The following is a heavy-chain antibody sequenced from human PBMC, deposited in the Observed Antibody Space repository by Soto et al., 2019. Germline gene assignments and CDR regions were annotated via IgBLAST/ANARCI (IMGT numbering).Heavy chain of an antibody. CDR3: ARDMRVVVVPAASSGMDV. Sequence: GGSLRLSCAASGFTFSSYGMHWVRQAPGKGLEWVAVIWYDGSNKYYADSVKGRFTISRDNSKNTLYLQMNSLRAEDTAVYYCARDMRVVVVPAASSGMDVWGQGTTVTVS. J-gene: IGHJ6*02. V-gene: IGHV3-33*01. CDR2: IWYDGSNK. D-gene: IGHD2-2*01. CDR1: GFTFSSYG.